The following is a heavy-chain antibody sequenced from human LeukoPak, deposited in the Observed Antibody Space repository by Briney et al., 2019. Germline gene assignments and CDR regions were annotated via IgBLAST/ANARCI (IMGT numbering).Heavy chain of an antibody. CDR1: GLTVSNNY. J-gene: IGHJ6*02. D-gene: IGHD2-2*01. CDR3: VRPKHSTTSWLHYGMDV. V-gene: IGHV3-66*04. CDR2: IFSDGRT. Sequence: GGSLRLSCAASGLTVSNNYLSWVRQAPGKGLEGVSHIFSDGRTFYADSVRGRFTISRDNSKNTLYLQMNNLRAEDTAVFYCVRPKHSTTSWLHYGMDVWGQGTTVTVSS.